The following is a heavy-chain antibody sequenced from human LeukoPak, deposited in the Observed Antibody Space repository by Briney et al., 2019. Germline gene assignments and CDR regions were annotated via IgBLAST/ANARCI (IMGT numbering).Heavy chain of an antibody. CDR2: IYYSGST. Sequence: PSETLYLTCTVSGGSVSSYYWSWIRQPPGKGLEWIGYIYYSGSTNYSPSLKSRVTISVDTSKNQFSRKLSSVTAADTAVYYCARHPITRYSSSWYYFDYWGQGTLVTVSS. CDR3: ARHPITRYSSSWYYFDY. CDR1: GGSVSSYY. J-gene: IGHJ4*02. V-gene: IGHV4-59*08. D-gene: IGHD6-13*01.